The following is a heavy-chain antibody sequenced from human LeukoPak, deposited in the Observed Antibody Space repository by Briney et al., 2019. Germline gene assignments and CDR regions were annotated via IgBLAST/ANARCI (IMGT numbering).Heavy chain of an antibody. Sequence: GGSLRLSCAASGFTFSSYWMSWVRQAPGKGLEWVANIKQDGSEKYYVDSVKGRFTISRDNAKNSLYLQMNSLRAEDTAVYYCARSARIYDLLTGYLAKYYFDYWGQGTLVTVSS. CDR3: ARSARIYDLLTGYLAKYYFDY. V-gene: IGHV3-7*01. J-gene: IGHJ4*02. CDR1: GFTFSSYW. D-gene: IGHD3-9*01. CDR2: IKQDGSEK.